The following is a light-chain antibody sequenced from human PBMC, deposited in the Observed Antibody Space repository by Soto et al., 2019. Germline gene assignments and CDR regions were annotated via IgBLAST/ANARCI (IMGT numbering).Light chain of an antibody. CDR3: CSYAGSFTVV. Sequence: QSVLTQPHSVSGSPGQSVTISCTGTSSDVGNYNYVSWYQQHPGKAPKLMIYDVNKRPSGVPDRFSGSKSGNTASLTISGLQAEDEADYYCCSYAGSFTVVFGGGLSSPS. J-gene: IGLJ2*01. CDR2: DVN. V-gene: IGLV2-11*01. CDR1: SSDVGNYNY.